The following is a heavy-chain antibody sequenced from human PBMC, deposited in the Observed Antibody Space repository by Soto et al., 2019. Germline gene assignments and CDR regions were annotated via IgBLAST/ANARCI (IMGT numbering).Heavy chain of an antibody. J-gene: IGHJ4*02. D-gene: IGHD1-26*01. CDR3: ARLVGATTSGFDY. Sequence: GESLKISCTASGYSFITYWIGWVRQMPGKGLEWLGVIYPGDSDSRYSPSFQGLVTISADKSVSTAYLQWSSLRASDTAMYYCARLVGATTSGFDYRGQGTLVTVSS. V-gene: IGHV5-51*01. CDR1: GYSFITYW. CDR2: IYPGDSDS.